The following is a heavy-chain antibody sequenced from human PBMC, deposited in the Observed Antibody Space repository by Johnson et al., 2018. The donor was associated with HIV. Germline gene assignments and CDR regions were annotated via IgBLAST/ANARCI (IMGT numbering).Heavy chain of an antibody. J-gene: IGHJ3*01. CDR2: INWNGGST. V-gene: IGHV3-20*04. Sequence: VQLVESGGGVVRPGGSLRLSCAASGFTFHDYAMSWVRQAPGKGLEWVSGINWNGGSTGYADSVKGRFTISRDNSKNTLYLQMNSLRTDDAAVYYCSKDLVWNSGSYWDAFDVWGQGTKVTVSS. CDR1: GFTFHDYA. CDR3: SKDLVWNSGSYWDAFDV. D-gene: IGHD1-26*01.